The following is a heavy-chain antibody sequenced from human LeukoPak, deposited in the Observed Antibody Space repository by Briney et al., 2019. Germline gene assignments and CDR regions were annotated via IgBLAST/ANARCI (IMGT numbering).Heavy chain of an antibody. V-gene: IGHV3-7*01. Sequence: GGSLRLSCAASGFTFSSYWMSWVRQAPGKGLEWVANIKQDGSEKYYVDSVKGRFTISRDNAKNSLYLQMNSLRAEDTAVYYCARGSKRWLQQGFDYWGQGTLATVSS. CDR3: ARGSKRWLQQGFDY. CDR2: IKQDGSEK. J-gene: IGHJ4*02. CDR1: GFTFSSYW. D-gene: IGHD5-24*01.